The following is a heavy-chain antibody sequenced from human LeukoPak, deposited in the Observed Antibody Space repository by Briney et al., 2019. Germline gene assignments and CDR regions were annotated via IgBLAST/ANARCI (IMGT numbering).Heavy chain of an antibody. CDR3: ARDRVDVLLWFGEHKDAFDI. Sequence: GGSLRLSCAASGFTFDDYGMSWVRQAPGKGLEWVSGINWNGGSTGYADSVKGRFTISRDNAKNSLYLQMNSLRAEDTALYYCARDRVDVLLWFGEHKDAFDIWGQGTMVTVSS. V-gene: IGHV3-20*04. J-gene: IGHJ3*02. CDR1: GFTFDDYG. CDR2: INWNGGST. D-gene: IGHD3-10*01.